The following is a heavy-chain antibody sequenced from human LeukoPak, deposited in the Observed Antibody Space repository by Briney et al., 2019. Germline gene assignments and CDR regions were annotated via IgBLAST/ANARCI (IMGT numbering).Heavy chain of an antibody. J-gene: IGHJ4*02. Sequence: GGSLRLSCAASGFTVSSNYMSWVRLAPGKGLEWGSVIYSGGSTYYADSVKGRFTISRDNSKNTLYLQMNSLRAEDTAVYYCARAPYCSSTSCYHFDYWGQGTLVTVSS. V-gene: IGHV3-66*02. CDR3: ARAPYCSSTSCYHFDY. CDR1: GFTVSSNY. D-gene: IGHD2-2*01. CDR2: IYSGGST.